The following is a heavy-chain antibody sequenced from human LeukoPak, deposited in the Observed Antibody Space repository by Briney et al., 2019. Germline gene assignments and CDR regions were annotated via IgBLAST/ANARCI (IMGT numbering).Heavy chain of an antibody. CDR1: GGSISSYY. Sequence: HPSETLSLTCTVSGGSISSYYWSWIRQPPGKGLEWIGSIYHSGSTYYNPSLKSRVTISVDTSKNQFSLKLSSVTAADTAVYYCARVIVGANNFDYWGQGTLVTVSS. D-gene: IGHD1-26*01. CDR3: ARVIVGANNFDY. CDR2: IYHSGST. J-gene: IGHJ4*02. V-gene: IGHV4-38-2*02.